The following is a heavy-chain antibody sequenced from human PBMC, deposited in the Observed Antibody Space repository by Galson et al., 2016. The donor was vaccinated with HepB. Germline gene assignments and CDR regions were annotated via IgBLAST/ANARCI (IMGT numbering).Heavy chain of an antibody. CDR1: GFTFSSYD. CDR2: IGIAGDT. V-gene: IGHV3-13*01. J-gene: IGHJ4*02. CDR3: ASPKHSSSWYVFSASGGTPTYYFDY. Sequence: LRLSCAASGFTFSSYDMLWVRQAAGRGLEWVSLIGIAGDTYYPGSVKGRFTISRENAKNSLYLQMDSLRAEDTAVYYCASPKHSSSWYVFSASGGTPTYYFDYWGQGTVVTVSS. D-gene: IGHD6-13*01.